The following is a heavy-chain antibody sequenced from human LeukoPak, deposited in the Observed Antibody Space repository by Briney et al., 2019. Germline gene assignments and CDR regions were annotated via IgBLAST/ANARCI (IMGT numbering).Heavy chain of an antibody. V-gene: IGHV1-18*01. CDR3: ARAGSGSGWYFDY. Sequence: VSVKVSCKASGYDFTSVGITWVRRAPGQGLEWMGWISPYNGNTRYAQKFQGRVAMTTDTSTTTAYMELRGLRFTDTAVYYCARAGSGSGWYFDYWGQGTLVTVSS. CDR1: GYDFTSVG. D-gene: IGHD6-19*01. CDR2: ISPYNGNT. J-gene: IGHJ4*02.